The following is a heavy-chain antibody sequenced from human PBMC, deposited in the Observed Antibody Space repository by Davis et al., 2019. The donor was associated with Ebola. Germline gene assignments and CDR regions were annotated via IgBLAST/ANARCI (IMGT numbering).Heavy chain of an antibody. CDR2: INAGNGNT. CDR1: GYTFTSYA. J-gene: IGHJ6*02. Sequence: AASVQVSCKASGYTFTSYAMHWVRQAPGQRLEWMGWINAGNGNTKYSQKFQGRVTITRATSASTAYMELSSLRSEDTAVYYCVWFGDRGPYEYYYYGMDVWGQGTTVTVSS. D-gene: IGHD3-10*01. CDR3: VWFGDRGPYEYYYYGMDV. V-gene: IGHV1-3*01.